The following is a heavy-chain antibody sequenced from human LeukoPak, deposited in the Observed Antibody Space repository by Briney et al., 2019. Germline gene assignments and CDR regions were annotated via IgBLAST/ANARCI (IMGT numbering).Heavy chain of an antibody. Sequence: GASVKVSCKASGYTFTGYYMHWVRQAPGQGLEWMGWINPNSGGTNYAQKFQGRVTMTRDTSISTAYMELSRLRSDDTAAYYCARDSAMVRGVIYYWGQGTLVTVSS. CDR3: ARDSAMVRGVIYY. D-gene: IGHD3-10*01. CDR1: GYTFTGYY. V-gene: IGHV1-2*02. CDR2: INPNSGGT. J-gene: IGHJ4*02.